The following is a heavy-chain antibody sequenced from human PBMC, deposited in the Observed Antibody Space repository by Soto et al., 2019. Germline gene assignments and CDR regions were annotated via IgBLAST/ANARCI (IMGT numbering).Heavy chain of an antibody. V-gene: IGHV1-69*01. CDR1: GGTFSSYA. Sequence: QVQLVQSGAEVKKPGSSVKVSCKASGGTFSSYAISWVRQAPGQGLEWMGGIIPIFGTANYAQKFQGRVTITADESTSTAYMELSSLRSEDTAVYYCARVMTTYYYDSSGYPARIFDIWGQGTMVTVSS. J-gene: IGHJ3*02. CDR2: IIPIFGTA. D-gene: IGHD3-22*01. CDR3: ARVMTTYYYDSSGYPARIFDI.